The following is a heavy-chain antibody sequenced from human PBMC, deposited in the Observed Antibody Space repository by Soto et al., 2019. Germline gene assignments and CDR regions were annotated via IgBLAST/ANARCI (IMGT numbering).Heavy chain of an antibody. Sequence: QLQLQESGSGLVKPSQTLSLTCAVSGDSISSGGYYWSWIRQPPGKGLEWVGYIYHNGGTYYNPSLKSRVTTSVDRSKNQFSLKPSSVTAADTAVYYCARLDGYNSFDYWGQGTLVTVSS. D-gene: IGHD5-12*01. J-gene: IGHJ4*02. CDR1: GDSISSGGYY. V-gene: IGHV4-30-2*01. CDR2: IYHNGGT. CDR3: ARLDGYNSFDY.